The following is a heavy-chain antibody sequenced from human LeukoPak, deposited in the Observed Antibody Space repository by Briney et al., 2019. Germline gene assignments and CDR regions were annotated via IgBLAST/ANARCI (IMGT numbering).Heavy chain of an antibody. CDR2: SNTRSDEK. CDR1: GFSFSNYG. CDR3: ERDPSDYEWQRGWYRDL. Sequence: GWSLRLSCSASGFSFSNYGISWFRQAPGKXLEGLSTSNTRSDEKHYADSVRRRFTIFRENSKSNMDLHMSNLRVEETAVYYCERDPSDYEWQRGWYRDLWGRGYQLSVSS. D-gene: IGHD6-19*01. V-gene: IGHV3-23*01. J-gene: IGHJ2*01.